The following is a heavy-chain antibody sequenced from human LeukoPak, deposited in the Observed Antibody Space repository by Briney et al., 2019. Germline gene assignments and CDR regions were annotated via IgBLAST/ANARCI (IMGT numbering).Heavy chain of an antibody. J-gene: IGHJ4*02. V-gene: IGHV3-30*02. D-gene: IGHD6-6*01. Sequence: GGSLRLSCAASGFPFSDYGMHWIRQAPGKGLEWVAFIRYDGNNKYYADSVKGRFTISRDNSKNTLYLQMNSLRSEDTAVYYCAKDRWGSIASLDSWGQGTLVTVSS. CDR3: AKDRWGSIASLDS. CDR1: GFPFSDYG. CDR2: IRYDGNNK.